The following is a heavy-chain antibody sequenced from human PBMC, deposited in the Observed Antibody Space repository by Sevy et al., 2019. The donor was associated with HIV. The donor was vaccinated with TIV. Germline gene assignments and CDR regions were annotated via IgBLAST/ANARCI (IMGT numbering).Heavy chain of an antibody. V-gene: IGHV6-1*01. Sequence: SQTLSLTCDISGDSVSTDSAAWVWLRQSPSRGLEWLGRAYFRSAWYIDYAVSVKSRITINPDASKNQFSLHLKSVTPEETAVYYWARAGITIFGLVVFSFDVWGQGTTVTVSS. D-gene: IGHD3-3*01. CDR2: AYFRSAWYI. J-gene: IGHJ6*02. CDR3: ARAGITIFGLVVFSFDV. CDR1: GDSVSTDSAA.